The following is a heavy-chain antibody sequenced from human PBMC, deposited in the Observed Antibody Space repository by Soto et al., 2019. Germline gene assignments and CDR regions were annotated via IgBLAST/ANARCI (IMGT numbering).Heavy chain of an antibody. CDR3: TTVYCSSTSCYEGYYYYYYMDV. Sequence: GGSLRLSCAASGFTFSNAWMSWVRQAPGKGLEWVGRIKSKTDGGTTDNAAPVKGRFTISRDDSKNTLYLQMNSLKTEDTAVYYCTTVYCSSTSCYEGYYYYYYMDVWGKGTTVTVSS. D-gene: IGHD2-2*01. V-gene: IGHV3-15*01. CDR1: GFTFSNAW. J-gene: IGHJ6*03. CDR2: IKSKTDGGTT.